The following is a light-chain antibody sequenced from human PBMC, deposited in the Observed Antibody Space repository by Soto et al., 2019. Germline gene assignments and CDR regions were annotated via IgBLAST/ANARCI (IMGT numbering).Light chain of an antibody. CDR3: SSYTSTTTRV. J-gene: IGLJ1*01. Sequence: QSVLTQPSSVSGSPGQSITISCTGTISDVGGYNYVSWYQQHPGKGPKLMIYEVSNRPSGVSNRFSGSKSGNTATLTISGLQAEDEADYYCSSYTSTTTRVFGTGTKVTVL. V-gene: IGLV2-14*03. CDR2: EVS. CDR1: ISDVGGYNY.